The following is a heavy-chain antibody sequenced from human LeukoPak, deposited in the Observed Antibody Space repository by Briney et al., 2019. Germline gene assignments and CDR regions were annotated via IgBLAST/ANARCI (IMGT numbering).Heavy chain of an antibody. J-gene: IGHJ6*03. V-gene: IGHV4-61*02. CDR2: MSNSGSA. CDR1: GGSMRSGYFY. Sequence: PSETLSLTCTVTGGSMRSGYFYWSWIRQPAGKGLEWIGRMSNSGSANYSPSLKSRVTMSVDASKNQFSLKLSSVTAADTAAYYCANGLAGYYYMDVWGKGTTVTVSS. CDR3: ANGLAGYYYMDV. D-gene: IGHD3/OR15-3a*01.